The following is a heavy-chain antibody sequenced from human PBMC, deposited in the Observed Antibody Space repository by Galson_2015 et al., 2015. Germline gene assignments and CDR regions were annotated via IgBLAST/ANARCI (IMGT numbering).Heavy chain of an antibody. Sequence: QSGAEVKKPGESLKISCKASGGTFSSYAISWVRQAPGQGLEWMGGIIPIFGTANYAQKFQGRVTITADESTSTAYMELSSLRSEDTAVYYCARVGDGYPGWFDPWGQGTLVTVSS. CDR1: GGTFSSYA. CDR2: IIPIFGTA. J-gene: IGHJ5*02. CDR3: ARVGDGYPGWFDP. D-gene: IGHD5-24*01. V-gene: IGHV1-69*01.